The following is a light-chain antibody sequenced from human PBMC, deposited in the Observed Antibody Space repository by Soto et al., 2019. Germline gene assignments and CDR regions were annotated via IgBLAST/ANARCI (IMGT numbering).Light chain of an antibody. CDR1: SSDY. CDR2: EVS. Sequence: QSALTQPASVSGSPGQSITISCTGTSSDYVSWYQQHPDKAPKLMIYEVSNRPSGVSNRFSGSKSGNTASLTISGLQAEDEAEYFCSSYTSRSTLYVFGTGTKLTVL. J-gene: IGLJ1*01. V-gene: IGLV2-14*01. CDR3: SSYTSRSTLYV.